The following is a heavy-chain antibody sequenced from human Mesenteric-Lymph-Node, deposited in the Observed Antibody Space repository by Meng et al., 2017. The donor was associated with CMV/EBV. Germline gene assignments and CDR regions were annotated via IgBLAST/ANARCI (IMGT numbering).Heavy chain of an antibody. D-gene: IGHD3-22*01. CDR3: ARRNYYDSSGYYEGDAFDI. J-gene: IGHJ3*02. V-gene: IGHV3-66*02. Sequence: GESLKISCAASGFTVSSYYMSWVRQAPGKGLEWVSVIYSGGSTYYADSVKGRFTISRDNSKNTPYLQMNSLRAEDTAVYYCARRNYYDSSGYYEGDAFDIWGQGTMVTVSS. CDR1: GFTVSSYY. CDR2: IYSGGST.